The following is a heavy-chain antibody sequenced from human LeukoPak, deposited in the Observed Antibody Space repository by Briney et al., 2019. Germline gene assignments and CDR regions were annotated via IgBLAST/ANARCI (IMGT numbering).Heavy chain of an antibody. Sequence: ASVKAPCKASGYTFTSYYMHWVRQAPGQGLEWMGVIHPSATSTNYAQKFHDRVTMTRDTSTNTVYMELSSLRSEDTAVYYCARGTTMPFLTWGQGTLVTVSS. V-gene: IGHV1-46*01. CDR1: GYTFTSYY. J-gene: IGHJ4*02. CDR2: IHPSATST. D-gene: IGHD3-3*02. CDR3: ARGTTMPFLT.